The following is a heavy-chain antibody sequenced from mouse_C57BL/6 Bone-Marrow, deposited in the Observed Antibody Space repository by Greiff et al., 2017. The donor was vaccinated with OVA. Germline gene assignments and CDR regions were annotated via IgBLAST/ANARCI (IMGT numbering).Heavy chain of an antibody. Sequence: VQLQQSGAELMKPGASVKLSCKATGYTFTGYWIEWVKQRPGHGLEWIGEILPGGGSTNYNEKFKGKATFTADTSSNTAYMQLSSLTTEDSAIYYCAVTTVPWFAYWGQGTLVTVSA. V-gene: IGHV1-9*01. D-gene: IGHD1-1*01. CDR1: GYTFTGYW. J-gene: IGHJ3*01. CDR3: AVTTVPWFAY. CDR2: ILPGGGST.